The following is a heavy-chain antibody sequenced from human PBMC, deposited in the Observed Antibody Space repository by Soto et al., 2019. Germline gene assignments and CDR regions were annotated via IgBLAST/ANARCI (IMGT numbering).Heavy chain of an antibody. V-gene: IGHV1-69*02. CDR3: ARERGEGWLDP. CDR2: IIPVFNMV. CDR1: GGSLSTNT. D-gene: IGHD3-10*01. Sequence: QVQLIQSETEVKKPGSSLKVSCRPSGGSLSTNTITWVRQAPGEGLEWMGRIIPVFNMVNYAQKFQDRVTITADKSTRTASMELSSLRSCDTAVYYCARERGEGWLDPWGQGTLVTVSS. J-gene: IGHJ5*02.